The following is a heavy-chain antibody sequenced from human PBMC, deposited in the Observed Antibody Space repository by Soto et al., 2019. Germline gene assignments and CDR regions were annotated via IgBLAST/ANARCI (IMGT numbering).Heavy chain of an antibody. CDR2: IWYDGSNK. J-gene: IGHJ3*02. Sequence: GGSLRLSCAASGFTFSSYAMHWVRQAPGKGLEWVAVIWYDGSNKYYADSVKGRFTISRDNSKNTLYLQMNSLRAEDTAVYYCARYSSGWYDGADAFDIWGQGTMVTVSS. CDR3: ARYSSGWYDGADAFDI. D-gene: IGHD6-19*01. V-gene: IGHV3-33*08. CDR1: GFTFSSYA.